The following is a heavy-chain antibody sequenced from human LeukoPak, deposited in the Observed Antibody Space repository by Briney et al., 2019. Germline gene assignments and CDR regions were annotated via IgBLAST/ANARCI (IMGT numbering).Heavy chain of an antibody. D-gene: IGHD5-12*01. Sequence: SETLSLTCTVSGGSISSGDYYWSWIRQPPGKGLEWIGYIYYSGSTYYNPSLKSRFTISVETSKNQFSLKLSSVTAADTAVYYCARGGYDFGVDYWGQGTLVTVSS. CDR3: ARGGYDFGVDY. V-gene: IGHV4-30-4*08. J-gene: IGHJ4*02. CDR1: GGSISSGDYY. CDR2: IYYSGST.